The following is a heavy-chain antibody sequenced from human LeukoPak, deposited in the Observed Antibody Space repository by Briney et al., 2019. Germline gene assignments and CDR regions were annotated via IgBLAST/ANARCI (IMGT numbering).Heavy chain of an antibody. J-gene: IGHJ5*02. V-gene: IGHV3-21*01. CDR1: GFTFSSYS. D-gene: IGHD3-22*01. CDR2: ISSSSSYI. CDR3: ARGERYYYDSSDLNWFDP. Sequence: GGSLRLSCAASGFTFSSYSMNWVRQAPGKGLEWVSSISSSSSYIYYADSVKGRFTISRDNAKNSLYLQMNSLRAEDTAVYYCARGERYYYDSSDLNWFDPWGQGTLVTVSS.